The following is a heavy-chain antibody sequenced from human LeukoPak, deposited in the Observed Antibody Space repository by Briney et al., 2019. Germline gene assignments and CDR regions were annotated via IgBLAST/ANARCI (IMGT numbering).Heavy chain of an antibody. Sequence: ASVKVSCKASGYTFTSYDLNWVRQATGQGLEWMGWMNPNSGNTGYAQKFQGRVTMTRNTSISTAYMELSSLRSEDTAVYYCARGIDSSGYPDAFDIWGQGTMVTVSS. V-gene: IGHV1-8*01. CDR3: ARGIDSSGYPDAFDI. D-gene: IGHD3-22*01. J-gene: IGHJ3*02. CDR1: GYTFTSYD. CDR2: MNPNSGNT.